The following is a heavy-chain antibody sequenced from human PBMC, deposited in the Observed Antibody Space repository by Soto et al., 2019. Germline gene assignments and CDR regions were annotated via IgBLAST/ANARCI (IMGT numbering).Heavy chain of an antibody. CDR2: IYYSGST. D-gene: IGHD3-3*01. Sequence: SETLSLTCTVSGGSISSSSYYWGWIRQPPGKGLEWIGSIYYSGSTYYNPSLKSRVTISVDTSKNQFSLKLSSVTAADTAVYYCARHRNPITRFLEWLSVFDYWGQGTLVTVSS. CDR3: ARHRNPITRFLEWLSVFDY. V-gene: IGHV4-39*01. CDR1: GGSISSSSYY. J-gene: IGHJ4*02.